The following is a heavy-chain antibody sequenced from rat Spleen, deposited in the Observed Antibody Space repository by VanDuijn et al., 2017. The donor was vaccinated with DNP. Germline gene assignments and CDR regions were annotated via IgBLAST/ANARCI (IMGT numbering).Heavy chain of an antibody. J-gene: IGHJ2*01. D-gene: IGHD1-4*01. V-gene: IGHV5-46*01. CDR1: GFTFSSFP. Sequence: EVQLVESGGGLVQPGRSMKLSCAASGFTFSSFPMAWVRQAPTKGLEWVAYISYDGGSTDYGDSVKGRFTISRDNAKNTLYLQMNSLISEDTATYYCARHRTPGYFDYWGQGVMVTVSS. CDR2: ISYDGGST. CDR3: ARHRTPGYFDY.